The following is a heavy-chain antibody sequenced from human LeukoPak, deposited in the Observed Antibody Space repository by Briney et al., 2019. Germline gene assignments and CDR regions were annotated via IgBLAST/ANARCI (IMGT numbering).Heavy chain of an antibody. CDR1: GGSMSSSSYY. J-gene: IGHJ4*02. CDR3: ARGSPPSLAYCGGDCYFDY. Sequence: PSETLSLTCGVSGGSMSSSSYYWGWIRQPPGKGLEWIGYIYYSGSTNYNPSLKSRVTISVDTSKNQFSLKLSSVTAADTAVYYCARGSPPSLAYCGGDCYFDYWGQGTLVTVSS. V-gene: IGHV4-61*05. CDR2: IYYSGST. D-gene: IGHD2-21*02.